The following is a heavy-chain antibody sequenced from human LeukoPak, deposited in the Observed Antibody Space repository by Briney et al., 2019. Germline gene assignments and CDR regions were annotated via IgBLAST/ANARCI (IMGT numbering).Heavy chain of an antibody. V-gene: IGHV5-51*01. Sequence: NHGESLKISCKGSGYGFTTCWIGWVRQMPGKGLEWMGVINPGNSDTRYSPSFQGQVTISADKSITTAYLQWSNLKASDTAMYYCARLEDAFDIWGQGTMVSVSS. CDR1: GYGFTTCW. CDR3: ARLEDAFDI. CDR2: INPGNSDT. J-gene: IGHJ3*02.